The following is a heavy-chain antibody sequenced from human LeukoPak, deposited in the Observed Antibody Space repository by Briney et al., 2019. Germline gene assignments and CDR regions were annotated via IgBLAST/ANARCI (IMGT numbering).Heavy chain of an antibody. CDR3: AKDAWTGGSSSDLFDY. Sequence: GGSLRFSCAASGFTFSSYAMSWVRQAPGKGLERVSAISGSGGSTYYADSVKGRFTISRDNSKNTLYLQMNSLRAEDTAVYYCAKDAWTGGSSSDLFDYWGQGTLVTVSS. CDR1: GFTFSSYA. V-gene: IGHV3-23*01. J-gene: IGHJ4*02. CDR2: ISGSGGST. D-gene: IGHD6-6*01.